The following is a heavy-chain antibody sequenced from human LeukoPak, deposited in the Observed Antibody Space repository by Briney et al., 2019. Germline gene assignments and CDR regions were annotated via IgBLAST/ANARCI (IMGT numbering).Heavy chain of an antibody. V-gene: IGHV4-34*01. J-gene: IGHJ5*02. CDR3: ARSRYYYGSGSYSGNNWFDP. CDR1: GGSFSGYY. Sequence: NASETLSLTCAVHGGSFSGYYWSWIRQPPGKGLEWIGEINHSGSTNYNPSLKSRVTISVDTSKNQFSLKLSSVTAADTAVYYCARSRYYYGSGSYSGNNWFDPWGQGTLVTVSS. D-gene: IGHD3-10*01. CDR2: INHSGST.